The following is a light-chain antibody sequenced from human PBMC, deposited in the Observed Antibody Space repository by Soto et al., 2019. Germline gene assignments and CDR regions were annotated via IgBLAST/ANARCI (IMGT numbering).Light chain of an antibody. Sequence: DIQMIQSPSSLSASVGERVTITCQASHDITKYLNWYQQKPGQAPKLLIYDASNLETGVPSRFSGSGSGTDFTFTISSLQPEDFATYYCQQYDNLLFTFGPGTKVDVK. CDR3: QQYDNLLFT. J-gene: IGKJ3*01. CDR2: DAS. V-gene: IGKV1-33*01. CDR1: HDITKY.